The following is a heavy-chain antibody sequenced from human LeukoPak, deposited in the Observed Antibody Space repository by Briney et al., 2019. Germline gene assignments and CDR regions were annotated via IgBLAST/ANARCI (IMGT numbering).Heavy chain of an antibody. CDR3: ARVVYSNYESWFDP. D-gene: IGHD4-11*01. Sequence: SSETLSLTCTVSGGSISSYYWSWIRQPAGKGLEWIGRIYTSGSTNYNPSLKSRVTMSVDTSKNQFSLKLSSVTAADTAVYYCARVVYSNYESWFDPWGQGTLVTVSS. CDR1: GGSISSYY. V-gene: IGHV4-4*07. CDR2: IYTSGST. J-gene: IGHJ5*02.